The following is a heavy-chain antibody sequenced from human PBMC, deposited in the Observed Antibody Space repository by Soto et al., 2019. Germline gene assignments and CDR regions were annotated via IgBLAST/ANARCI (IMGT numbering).Heavy chain of an antibody. CDR1: GGSFSGYY. D-gene: IGHD3-16*02. Sequence: LSLTCAVYGGSFSGYYWSWIRQPPGKGLEWIGEINHSGSTNYNPSLKSRVTISVDTSKNQFSLKLSSVTAADTAVYYCARLPTLTPPAYYDYIWGSYRTNWFDPWGQGTLVTVSS. CDR3: ARLPTLTPPAYYDYIWGSYRTNWFDP. V-gene: IGHV4-34*01. CDR2: INHSGST. J-gene: IGHJ5*02.